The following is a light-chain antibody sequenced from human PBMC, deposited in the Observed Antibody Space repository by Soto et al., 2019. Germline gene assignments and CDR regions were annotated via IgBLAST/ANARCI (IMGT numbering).Light chain of an antibody. CDR3: QQYINWPWT. V-gene: IGKV3-15*01. J-gene: IGKJ1*01. CDR2: GAS. CDR1: QSISDT. Sequence: EIVMTQSPATLSVSPGGRATLSCRASQSISDTLAWYQQKPGQAPRLLIYGASTRPPGFPARFSGSGSGTDLTLTISSLQSEEFAVYYCQQYINWPWTFGQGTKVEI.